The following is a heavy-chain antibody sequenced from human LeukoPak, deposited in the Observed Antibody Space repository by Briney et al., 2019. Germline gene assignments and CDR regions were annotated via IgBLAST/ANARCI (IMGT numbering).Heavy chain of an antibody. V-gene: IGHV3-7*01. CDR3: ARDSRPPRYDSTELDY. CDR2: IKQDGSEK. J-gene: IGHJ4*02. D-gene: IGHD3-22*01. Sequence: GGSLRLSCAASGFTFSSYWMSWVRQAPGKGLEWVANIKQDGSEKYYVDSVKGRFTISRDNAKNSLYLQMNSLRAEDTAVYYCARDSRPPRYDSTELDYWGQGTLVTVSS. CDR1: GFTFSSYW.